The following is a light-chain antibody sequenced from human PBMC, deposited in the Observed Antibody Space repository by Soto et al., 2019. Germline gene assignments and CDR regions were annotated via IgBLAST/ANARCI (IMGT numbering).Light chain of an antibody. CDR1: SSDVGGYNY. V-gene: IGLV2-8*01. J-gene: IGLJ1*01. Sequence: QSALTQPRSACGSPGQSVAISCTGTSSDVGGYNYVSWYQQHPGKAPKLMIYEVNKRPSGVPDRFSGSKSGNTASLTVSGLQAGDEADYYCSSYAGSSNVFGTGTKVTVL. CDR3: SSYAGSSNV. CDR2: EVN.